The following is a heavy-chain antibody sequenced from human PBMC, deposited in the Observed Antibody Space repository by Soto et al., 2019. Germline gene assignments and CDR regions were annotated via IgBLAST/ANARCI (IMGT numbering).Heavy chain of an antibody. D-gene: IGHD6-13*01. CDR2: IWYDGSNK. CDR1: GFTFSSYG. J-gene: IGHJ6*02. V-gene: IGHV3-33*01. Sequence: GGSLRLSCAASGFTFSSYGMHWVRQAPGKGLEWVAVIWYDGSNKYYADSVKGRFTISRDNSKNTLYLQMNSLRAEDTAVYYWARKVAAAALYYYYGMDVWGQGTTVTVSS. CDR3: ARKVAAAALYYYYGMDV.